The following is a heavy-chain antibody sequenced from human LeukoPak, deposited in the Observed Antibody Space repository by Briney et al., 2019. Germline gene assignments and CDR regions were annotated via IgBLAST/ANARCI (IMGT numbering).Heavy chain of an antibody. V-gene: IGHV1-8*03. D-gene: IGHD2-21*01. CDR1: GYTFTSYD. Sequence: ASVKVSCKASGYTFTSYDINWVRQATGQGLEWMGWMNPNSGNTGYAQKFQGRVTITRNTSISTAYMELSSLRSEDTALYYCARGLQESGHWSYWGQGTLVTVSS. J-gene: IGHJ4*02. CDR3: ARGLQESGHWSY. CDR2: MNPNSGNT.